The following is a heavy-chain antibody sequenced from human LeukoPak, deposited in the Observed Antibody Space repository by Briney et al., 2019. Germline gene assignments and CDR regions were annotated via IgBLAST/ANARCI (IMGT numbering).Heavy chain of an antibody. V-gene: IGHV1-2*02. Sequence: ASVKVSCKASGYTFTGYYMHLVRQAPGQGLEWMGWINPNSGGTNYSQKVQGRVTMTRDTSISTAYMELSRLRSDDTAVYYCARVKKTYYYDSSRIPAAFDIWGQGTMVTVSS. J-gene: IGHJ3*02. CDR3: ARVKKTYYYDSSRIPAAFDI. CDR1: GYTFTGYY. CDR2: INPNSGGT. D-gene: IGHD3-22*01.